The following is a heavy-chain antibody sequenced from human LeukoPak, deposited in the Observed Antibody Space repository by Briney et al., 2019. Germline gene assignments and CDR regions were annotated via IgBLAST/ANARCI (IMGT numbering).Heavy chain of an antibody. CDR3: AAGWNLDY. D-gene: IGHD1-1*01. J-gene: IGHJ4*02. Sequence: SETLSLTCAVSGGSFRGSYWSWVRQSPENGLEWIGEINQSGNTNNNPSPKSRVTISLDTSKNYFSLKLSSVTAADTAVYYCAAGWNLDYWGQGTLVTVSS. CDR2: INQSGNT. V-gene: IGHV4-34*01. CDR1: GGSFRGSY.